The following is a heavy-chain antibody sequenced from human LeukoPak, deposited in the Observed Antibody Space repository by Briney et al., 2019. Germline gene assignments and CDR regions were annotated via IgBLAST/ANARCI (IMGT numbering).Heavy chain of an antibody. J-gene: IGHJ4*02. Sequence: GGSLRLSCAASGFTFSSYAMSWVRQAPGRGLEWVSAISGSGGSTYYADSVKGRFTISRDNSKNTLYLQMNSLRAEDTAVYYCAKDRVGASENYWGQGTLVTVSS. CDR2: ISGSGGST. D-gene: IGHD1-26*01. CDR1: GFTFSSYA. V-gene: IGHV3-23*01. CDR3: AKDRVGASENY.